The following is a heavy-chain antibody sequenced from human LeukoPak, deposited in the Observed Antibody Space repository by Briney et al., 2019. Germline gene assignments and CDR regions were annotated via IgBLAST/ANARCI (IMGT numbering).Heavy chain of an antibody. CDR1: GFTFSSYA. J-gene: IGHJ4*02. Sequence: GGSLRLSCAASGFTFSSYAMHWVRQAPGKGLEWVAVISYDGSNKYYADSVKGRFTISRDNSKNTLYLQMNSLRAEDTAVYYCARDVWELQAPDYWGQGTLDTVSS. D-gene: IGHD1-26*01. CDR2: ISYDGSNK. CDR3: ARDVWELQAPDY. V-gene: IGHV3-30-3*01.